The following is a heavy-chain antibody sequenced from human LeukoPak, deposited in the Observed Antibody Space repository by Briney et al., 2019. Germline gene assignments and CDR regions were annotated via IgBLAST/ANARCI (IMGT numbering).Heavy chain of an antibody. Sequence: SETLSLTCAVYGGSFSDYYWTWIRQPPGKGLEWIGEMNPRGSTNYNPSLKSRVTISVDTSKNQLSRKLSSVTAADTALYYCARGRQDVTMIVVVMTAVSYYLDVWGKGTTVTVS. D-gene: IGHD3-22*01. CDR1: GGSFSDYY. CDR3: ARGRQDVTMIVVVMTAVSYYLDV. CDR2: MNPRGST. V-gene: IGHV4-34*01. J-gene: IGHJ6*03.